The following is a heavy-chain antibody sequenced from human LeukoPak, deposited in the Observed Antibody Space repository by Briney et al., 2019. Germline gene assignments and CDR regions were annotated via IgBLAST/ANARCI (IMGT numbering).Heavy chain of an antibody. D-gene: IGHD3-3*01. J-gene: IGHJ4*02. CDR3: ARAVDFWSGYSFDY. CDR1: GFTFSRYW. CDR2: INSDGSST. Sequence: GGSLRLSCAASGFTFSRYWMEWVRQAPGKGRVWGSRINSDGSSTIYADSVKGRFTISRDNATNTLYLQMNSLRAEDTAVYYCARAVDFWSGYSFDYWGQGTLVTVSS. V-gene: IGHV3-74*01.